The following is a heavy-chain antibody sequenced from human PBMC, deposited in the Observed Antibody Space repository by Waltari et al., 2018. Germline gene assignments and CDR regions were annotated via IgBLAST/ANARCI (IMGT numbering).Heavy chain of an antibody. CDR2: IDPNIGDT. Sequence: QVHLVQSGAEVKKPGASVKVSCRASGYTFVAFYMHWVRLVPGQGLTGMGRIDPNIGDTTYPQKFQGRITMTRDTSISTAFMELSGLRSDDTAIYYCVKVAKGSHTYYSFDNWGQGTLVTVSS. CDR3: VKVAKGSHTYYSFDN. J-gene: IGHJ4*02. D-gene: IGHD3-22*01. V-gene: IGHV1-2*02. CDR1: GYTFVAFY.